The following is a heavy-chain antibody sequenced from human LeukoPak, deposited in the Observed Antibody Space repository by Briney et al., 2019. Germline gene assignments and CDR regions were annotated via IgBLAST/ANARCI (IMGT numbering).Heavy chain of an antibody. CDR3: AKGRHYSDSSGYSYFDY. Sequence: PGGSLRLSCAASGNYWMHWVRQAPGKGLEWVSGINWNSGSIGYADSVKGRFTIPRDNARNSLYLQMNSLRAEDTALNYCAKGRHYSDSSGYSYFDYWGQGTLVTVSS. V-gene: IGHV3-9*01. D-gene: IGHD3-22*01. CDR1: GNYW. J-gene: IGHJ4*02. CDR2: INWNSGSI.